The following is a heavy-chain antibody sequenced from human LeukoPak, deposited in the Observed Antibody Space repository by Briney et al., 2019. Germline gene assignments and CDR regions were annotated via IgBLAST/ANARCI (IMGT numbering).Heavy chain of an antibody. Sequence: GASVKVSCKASGYTFTSYGINWVRQAPGQGLEWMGWISGYNVNTNYAQKVQGRVTMTTDTSTSTAYMELRSLRSDDTAVYYCARASRGYCSSTSCAGDYWGQGTLVIVSS. CDR3: ARASRGYCSSTSCAGDY. V-gene: IGHV1-18*01. CDR1: GYTFTSYG. CDR2: ISGYNVNT. D-gene: IGHD2-2*01. J-gene: IGHJ4*02.